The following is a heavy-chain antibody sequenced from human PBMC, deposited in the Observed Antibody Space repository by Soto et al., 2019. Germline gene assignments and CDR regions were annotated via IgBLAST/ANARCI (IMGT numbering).Heavy chain of an antibody. D-gene: IGHD5-12*01. J-gene: IGHJ6*02. CDR2: IIPIFGTA. CDR1: GGTFSSYA. Sequence: SVKVSCKASGGTFSSYAISWVRQAPGQGLEWMGGIIPIFGTANYAQKFQGRVTITADKSTSTAYMELSSLRSEDTAVYYCARTGRDGYKRYCYYGMDVWGQGTTVTVSS. CDR3: ARTGRDGYKRYCYYGMDV. V-gene: IGHV1-69*06.